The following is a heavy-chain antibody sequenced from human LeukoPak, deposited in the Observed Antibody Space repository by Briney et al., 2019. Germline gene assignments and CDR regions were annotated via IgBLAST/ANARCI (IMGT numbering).Heavy chain of an antibody. D-gene: IGHD4-17*01. CDR2: IIPIFGTA. CDR3: ARGIILYGDYTSFDY. CDR1: GGTFSSYA. Sequence: SVKVSCKASGGTFSSYAISWVRQAPGQGLEWMGGIIPIFGTANYAQKFQGRVTITTDESTSTAYMELSRLRSEDTAVYYCARGIILYGDYTSFDYWGQGTLVTVSS. V-gene: IGHV1-69*05. J-gene: IGHJ4*02.